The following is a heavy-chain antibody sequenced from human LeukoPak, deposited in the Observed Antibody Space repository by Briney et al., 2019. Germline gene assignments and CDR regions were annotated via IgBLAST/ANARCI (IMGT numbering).Heavy chain of an antibody. D-gene: IGHD4-23*01. CDR2: IIPIFVTA. V-gene: IGHV1-69*06. CDR1: GGTFSSYA. Sequence: SLKISCKASGGTFSSYAISWVRQAPGQGLEWMGGIIPIFVTANYAQKFQGRVTITADKSTSTDYMELSSLRSEDTAVYYCARGALVTEYYFDYWGQGTLVTVSS. CDR3: ARGALVTEYYFDY. J-gene: IGHJ4*02.